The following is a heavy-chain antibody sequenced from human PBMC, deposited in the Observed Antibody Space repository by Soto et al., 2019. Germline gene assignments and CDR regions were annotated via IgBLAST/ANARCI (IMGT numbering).Heavy chain of an antibody. V-gene: IGHV1-3*01. CDR2: INAGNGNT. Sequence: ASVKVSCKASGYIFNNYVLHWGRQAPGQRLEWVGWINAGNGNTKYSQKFQGRVTITRDTSATTVYMVLYSLRSEDTAMYYCARVTDPTVLTPYFDYWGQGIMVTVYS. CDR1: GYIFNNYV. CDR3: ARVTDPTVLTPYFDY. D-gene: IGHD4-4*01. J-gene: IGHJ4*02.